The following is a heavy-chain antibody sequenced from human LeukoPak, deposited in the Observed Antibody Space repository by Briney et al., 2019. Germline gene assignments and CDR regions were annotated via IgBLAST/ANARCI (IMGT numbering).Heavy chain of an antibody. V-gene: IGHV1-3*04. J-gene: IGHJ4*02. CDR1: GYTFTSYA. CDR3: ARNTETAIPLPYYFDY. Sequence: ASVKVSCKASGYTFTSYAMHWVRQAPGQRLECMGWINTGNGNTKYSQKFQGRVTITRDTSASTAYMDLSSLRSEDAAVYYCARNTETAIPLPYYFDYWGQGTLVTVSS. D-gene: IGHD2-21*02. CDR2: INTGNGNT.